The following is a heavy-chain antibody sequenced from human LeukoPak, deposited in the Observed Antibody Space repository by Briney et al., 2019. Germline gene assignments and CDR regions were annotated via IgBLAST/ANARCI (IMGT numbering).Heavy chain of an antibody. D-gene: IGHD4-23*01. J-gene: IGHJ4*02. V-gene: IGHV3-7*01. CDR2: IKQDGSEK. Sequence: GGSLRLSCAASGFTFISYWMSWVRQAPGKGLEWVANIKQDGSEKYYVDSVKGRLTISRDNAKNSLYLQMNSLRAEDTAVYYCARESTTVDYFDSWGQGTLVTVSS. CDR1: GFTFISYW. CDR3: ARESTTVDYFDS.